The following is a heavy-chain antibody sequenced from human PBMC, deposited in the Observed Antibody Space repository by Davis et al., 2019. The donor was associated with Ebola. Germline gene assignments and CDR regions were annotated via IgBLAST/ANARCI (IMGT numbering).Heavy chain of an antibody. CDR1: GFTFSSYG. CDR3: AREMTTYSSGWYLDAYYFDY. CDR2: ISSSSSTI. J-gene: IGHJ4*02. V-gene: IGHV3-48*01. D-gene: IGHD6-19*01. Sequence: GESLKISCAASGFTFSSYGMHWVRQAPGKGLEWVSYISSSSSTIYYADSVKGRFTISRDNAKNSLYLQMNSLRAEDTAVYYCAREMTTYSSGWYLDAYYFDYWGQGTLVTVSS.